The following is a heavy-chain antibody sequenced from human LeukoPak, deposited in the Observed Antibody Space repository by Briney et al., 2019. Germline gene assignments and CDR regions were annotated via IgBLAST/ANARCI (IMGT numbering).Heavy chain of an antibody. V-gene: IGHV3-30*03. CDR3: ARGGYYYDTTGSPGDY. CDR1: GFTFSNYW. D-gene: IGHD3-22*01. Sequence: GGSLRLSCGASGFTFSNYWMSWVRQAPGKGLEWVAVISYAGTNKYYADSVKGRFTISRDISKNTVYLHMDSLRDEDTAVYFCARGGYYYDTTGSPGDYWGQGTLVTVSS. CDR2: ISYAGTNK. J-gene: IGHJ4*02.